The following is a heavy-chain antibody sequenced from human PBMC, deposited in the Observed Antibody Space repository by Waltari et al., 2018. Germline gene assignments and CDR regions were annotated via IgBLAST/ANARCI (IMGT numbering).Heavy chain of an antibody. V-gene: IGHV4-4*01. Sequence: QVQLQESGPGLVKPSGTLSLTCAVSGGSISSSNRWSWVRQPPGKGLEWIGEIYHSGSTNYNPSLNSRVTISVDKSKIQFSLKLSSVTAADTAVYCCAIRSYYDRWFDPWGQGTLVTVSS. J-gene: IGHJ5*02. CDR3: AIRSYYDRWFDP. D-gene: IGHD3-10*02. CDR1: GGSISSSNR. CDR2: IYHSGST.